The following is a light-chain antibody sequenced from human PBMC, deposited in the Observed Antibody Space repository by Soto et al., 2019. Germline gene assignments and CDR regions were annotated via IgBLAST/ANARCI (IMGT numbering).Light chain of an antibody. V-gene: IGLV1-47*01. CDR2: RNN. CDR3: AAWDDSLSGRGVV. Sequence: QAVVTQPPSASGTPGQRVTISCSGSSSNIGSNYLYWYQHLPGAAPKLLIYRNNQRPSGVPDRFSGSNSGTSASLAISGLRSEDEADYYCAAWDDSLSGRGVVFGGGTKLTVL. J-gene: IGLJ2*01. CDR1: SSNIGSNY.